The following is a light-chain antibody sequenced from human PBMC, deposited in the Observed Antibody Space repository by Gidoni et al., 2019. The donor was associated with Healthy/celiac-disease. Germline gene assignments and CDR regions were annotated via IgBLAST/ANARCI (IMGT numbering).Light chain of an antibody. V-gene: IGKV1-39*01. CDR1: QSISSY. CDR3: QQSYSTPPFT. CDR2: AAS. J-gene: IGKJ3*01. Sequence: DIQMTQPPSSLSASVGDRVTITCRASQSISSYLNWYQQKPGKAPKLLIYAASSLQSGFPSRFSGSGSGTDFTLTISSLQPEDFATYYCQQSYSTPPFTFGPGTKVDIK.